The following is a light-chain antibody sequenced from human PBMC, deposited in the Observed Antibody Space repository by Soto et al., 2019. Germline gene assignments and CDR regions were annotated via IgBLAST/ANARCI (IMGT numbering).Light chain of an antibody. CDR3: ATWDSSLSAYV. V-gene: IGLV1-51*02. CDR1: SSNLGSHY. Sequence: QSVLTQPPSVSAAPGQKVTISCSGSSSNLGSHYVSWYQHLQGTAPKLLIYENNNRPSGIHDRFSGSKSGTSATLGITGLQTGDEADYYCATWDSSLSAYVFGTGTKVTVL. CDR2: ENN. J-gene: IGLJ1*01.